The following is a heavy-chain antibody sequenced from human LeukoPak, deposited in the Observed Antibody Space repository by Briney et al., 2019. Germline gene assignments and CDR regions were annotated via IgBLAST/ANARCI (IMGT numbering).Heavy chain of an antibody. CDR2: ISYDGSNK. CDR3: ARCGYSYGYGFDY. J-gene: IGHJ4*02. CDR1: GFTFSSYG. Sequence: GGSLRLSCAASGFTFSSYGMHWVRQAPGKGLEWVAVISYDGSNKYYADSVKGRFTISRDNSKNTLYLQMNSLRAEDTAVYYCARCGYSYGYGFDYWGQGTLVTVSS. D-gene: IGHD5-18*01. V-gene: IGHV3-30*03.